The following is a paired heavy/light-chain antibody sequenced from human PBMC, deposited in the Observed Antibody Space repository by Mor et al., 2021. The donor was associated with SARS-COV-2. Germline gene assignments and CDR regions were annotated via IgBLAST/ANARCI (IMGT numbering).Light chain of an antibody. J-gene: IGLJ1*01. V-gene: IGLV1-40*01. CDR2: GNS. CDR1: SSNIGAGYD. CDR3: QSYDSSLSGSGV. Sequence: QSVLTQPPSVSEAPGQRVTISCTGSSSNIGAGYDVHWYQQLPGTAPKLLIYGNSNRPSGVPDRFSGSKSGTSASLAITGLQAEDEADYYCQSYDSSLSGSGVFGTGTKVTVL.
Heavy chain of an antibody. Sequence: QVQLQESGPGLVKPSETLSLTCTVSGGSISSYYWSWIRQPAGKGLEWIGRIYTSGSTNYNPSLKSRVTMSVDTSKNQFSLKLSSVTAADTAVYYCARDTELLDNWFDPWGQGTLVTVSS. CDR3: ARDTELLDNWFDP. D-gene: IGHD1-26*01. CDR1: GGSISSYY. V-gene: IGHV4-4*07. CDR2: IYTSGST. J-gene: IGHJ5*02.